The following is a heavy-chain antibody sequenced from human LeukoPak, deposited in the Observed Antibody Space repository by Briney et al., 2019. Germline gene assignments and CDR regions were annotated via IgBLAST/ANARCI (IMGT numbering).Heavy chain of an antibody. J-gene: IGHJ4*02. CDR2: FFHDGIT. V-gene: IGHV4-38-2*02. Sequence: SETLSLTCTVSGYSISTGYYWGWIRQPPGKGLEWIGCFFHDGITYYNPSLKSRVTISVGTSKNQFSLRLSSVTAADTAVYFCASDSQAAATEGDYWGQGTLVTVSS. CDR3: ASDSQAAATEGDY. D-gene: IGHD6-13*01. CDR1: GYSISTGYY.